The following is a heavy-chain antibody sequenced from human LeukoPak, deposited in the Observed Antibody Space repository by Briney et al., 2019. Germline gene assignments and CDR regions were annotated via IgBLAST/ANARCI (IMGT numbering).Heavy chain of an antibody. D-gene: IGHD3-3*01. CDR3: ARAGGFFSPFGY. CDR1: GGSISSGGYY. V-gene: IGHV4-31*03. J-gene: IGHJ4*02. Sequence: SETLSLTCTVSGGSISSGGYYWSWIRQHPGKGLEWIGYIYYSGSTYYNPSLKSRVTISVDTSKNQFSLKLSSVTAADTAMYYCARAGGFFSPFGYWGQGALVTVSS. CDR2: IYYSGST.